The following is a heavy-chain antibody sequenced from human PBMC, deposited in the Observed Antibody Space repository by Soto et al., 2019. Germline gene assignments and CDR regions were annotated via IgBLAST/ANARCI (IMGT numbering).Heavy chain of an antibody. CDR3: ERDPSRNSSLGWFDP. CDR2: IYSGESK. D-gene: IGHD6-6*01. CDR1: GFRVSRNY. V-gene: IGHV3-53*01. Sequence: GSLRVSCAASGFRVSRNYMSWVRQAPGKGLEWVSVIYSGESKLYADSVKGRFTISRDNFKNTLYLQMNSLRAEDTAVYYCERDPSRNSSLGWFDPWGQGALVTFSS. J-gene: IGHJ5*02.